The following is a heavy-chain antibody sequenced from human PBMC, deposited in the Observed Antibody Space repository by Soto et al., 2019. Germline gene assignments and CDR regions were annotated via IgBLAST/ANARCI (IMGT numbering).Heavy chain of an antibody. CDR1: GFTFSSYA. CDR2: ISGSGGST. Sequence: GGSLRLSCAASGFTFSSYAMSWVRQAPGKGLEWVSAISGSGGSTYYADSVKGRFTISRDNSKNTLYLQMNSLRAEDTAVYYCAKLPYGSGRPPLFDYWGQGTLVTVSS. J-gene: IGHJ4*02. D-gene: IGHD3-10*01. V-gene: IGHV3-23*01. CDR3: AKLPYGSGRPPLFDY.